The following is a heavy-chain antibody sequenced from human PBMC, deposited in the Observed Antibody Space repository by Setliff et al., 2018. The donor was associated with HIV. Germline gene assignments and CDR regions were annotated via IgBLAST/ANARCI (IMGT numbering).Heavy chain of an antibody. D-gene: IGHD1-1*01. CDR3: ARRARESTALHSDWNDVLFFDY. Sequence: ASVKVSCKASGYFFNHYGIAWVRQAPGQGLEWMGWISAYNGNTNYAQKLQGRVTMTTDTSTSTAYMELRSLRSDDTAVYYCARRARESTALHSDWNDVLFFDYWGQGTLVTVSS. V-gene: IGHV1-18*01. CDR1: GYFFNHYG. CDR2: ISAYNGNT. J-gene: IGHJ4*02.